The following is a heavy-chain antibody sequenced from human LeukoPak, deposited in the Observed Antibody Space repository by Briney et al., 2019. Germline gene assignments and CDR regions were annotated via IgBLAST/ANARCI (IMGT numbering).Heavy chain of an antibody. V-gene: IGHV3-7*01. CDR3: ARDGQIAARPFDY. J-gene: IGHJ4*02. D-gene: IGHD6-6*01. Sequence: GGSLRLSCAASGFTFSSYWMSWVRQAPGKGLEWVANIKQDGSEKYYVDSVKGRFTISRDNAKNSLYLQMNSLRAEDTAVYYCARDGQIAARPFDYWGQGTLVTVSS. CDR1: GFTFSSYW. CDR2: IKQDGSEK.